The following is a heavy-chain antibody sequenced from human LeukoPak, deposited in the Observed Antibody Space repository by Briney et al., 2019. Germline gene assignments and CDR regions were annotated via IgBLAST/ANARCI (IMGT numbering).Heavy chain of an antibody. D-gene: IGHD3-10*01. J-gene: IGHJ3*02. V-gene: IGHV3-15*07. CDR3: TTTYYYGAGSPFDAFDI. CDR2: IKSKVDGGTT. CDR1: GFTFRNAW. Sequence: PGGSLRLSCAASGFTFRNAWMDWVRQAPGKGLEWVGRIKSKVDGGTTDYAVTVRGRFTIARDDSKKTLYLQMNSLKTEDTAVYYCTTTYYYGAGSPFDAFDIWGQGTMVTVSS.